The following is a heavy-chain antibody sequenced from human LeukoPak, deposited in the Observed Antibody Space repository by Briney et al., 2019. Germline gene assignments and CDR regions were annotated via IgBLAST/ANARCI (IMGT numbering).Heavy chain of an antibody. CDR3: AKDSYYGSGSRGEMAY. CDR1: GFTFSSYG. J-gene: IGHJ4*02. Sequence: GSLRLSCAASGFTFSSYGMHWVRQAPGQGLEWVAFIRYDGSNKYYADSVKGRFTISRDNSKNTLYLQMNSLRAEDTAVYYCAKDSYYGSGSRGEMAYWGQGTLVTVSS. V-gene: IGHV3-30*02. D-gene: IGHD3-10*01. CDR2: IRYDGSNK.